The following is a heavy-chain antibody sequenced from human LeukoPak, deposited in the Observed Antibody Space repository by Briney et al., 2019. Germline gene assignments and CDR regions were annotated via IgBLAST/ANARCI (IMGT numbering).Heavy chain of an antibody. V-gene: IGHV3-15*01. CDR3: TTTEWLRFEYWYYGMDV. J-gene: IGHJ6*02. Sequence: PGGSLRLSCAASGFTFSNAWMSWVRQAPGKGLEWVGRIKSKTDGGTTDYAAPVKGRFTISRDDSKTTLYLQMNSLKTEDTAVYYCTTTEWLRFEYWYYGMDVWGQGTTVTVSS. CDR2: IKSKTDGGTT. CDR1: GFTFSNAW. D-gene: IGHD5-12*01.